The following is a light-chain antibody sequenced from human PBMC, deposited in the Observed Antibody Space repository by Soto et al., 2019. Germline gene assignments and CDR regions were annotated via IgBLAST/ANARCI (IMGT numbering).Light chain of an antibody. CDR3: AAWDDNLNGPV. CDR1: SSNIGGNS. J-gene: IGLJ2*01. V-gene: IGLV1-44*01. CDR2: SDD. Sequence: QSVLTQPPSASGTPGQRGTISCSGSSSNIGGNSVNWYQHLPGTAPKILMYSDDERPSGVPDRFSGSKSGTSASLAISGLQSEDEADYYCAAWDDNLNGPVFGGGTKLTVL.